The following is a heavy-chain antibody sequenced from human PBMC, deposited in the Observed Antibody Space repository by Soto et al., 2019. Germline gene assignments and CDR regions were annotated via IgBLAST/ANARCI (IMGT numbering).Heavy chain of an antibody. D-gene: IGHD3-22*01. Sequence: QVVLQESGPGLVKPSETLSLTCSVSGRSITSYYWSWVRQPPGKGLEWIGYIYDNGITSQNPSLKRRVTRSADTSKNQFSLKLTSVTGADTAVYYCARTYDSNGYANEFDSWGQGILVTLTS. CDR3: ARTYDSNGYANEFDS. CDR2: IYDNGIT. CDR1: GRSITSYY. V-gene: IGHV4-59*12. J-gene: IGHJ4*02.